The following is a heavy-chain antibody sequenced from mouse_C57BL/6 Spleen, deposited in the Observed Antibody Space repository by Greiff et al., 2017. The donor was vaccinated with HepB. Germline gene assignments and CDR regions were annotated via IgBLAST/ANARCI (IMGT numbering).Heavy chain of an antibody. D-gene: IGHD2-2*01. Sequence: EVMLVESGGGLVKPGGSLKLSCAASGFTFSSYAMSWVRQTPEKRLEWVATISDGGSYTYYPDNVKGRFTISRDNAKNNLYLQMSHLKSEDTAMYYCARGGTMVTTGFAYWGQGTLVTVSA. J-gene: IGHJ3*01. CDR1: GFTFSSYA. CDR3: ARGGTMVTTGFAY. CDR2: ISDGGSYT. V-gene: IGHV5-4*03.